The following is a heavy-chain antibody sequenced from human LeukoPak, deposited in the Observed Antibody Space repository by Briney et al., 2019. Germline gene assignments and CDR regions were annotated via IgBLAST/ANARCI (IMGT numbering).Heavy chain of an antibody. CDR3: ARAAAGLGNWFDP. CDR2: MYYHGYT. CDR1: GGSSGAIRSYY. Sequence: PSETLSLTCTVSGGSSGAIRSYYWTWVRQPPGKGLEWIGHMYYHGYTHYNPSLKSRVTISIDTSKSQFSPNLSSVTDADTAVYYCARAAAGLGNWFDPWGQGTLVTVSS. D-gene: IGHD6-13*01. V-gene: IGHV4-59*01. J-gene: IGHJ5*02.